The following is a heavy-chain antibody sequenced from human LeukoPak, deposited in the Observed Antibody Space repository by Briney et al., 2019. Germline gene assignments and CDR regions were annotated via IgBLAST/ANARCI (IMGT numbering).Heavy chain of an antibody. CDR2: ISGSGGST. CDR3: AKDRRGIAAAGYFDY. D-gene: IGHD6-13*01. J-gene: IGHJ4*02. Sequence: PGGSLRLSCAASGFSFNNYAMVWVRQTPGKGLEWVSAISGSGGSTYYADSVKGRFTVSRDNSKNTLYLQMNSLRAEDTAVYYCAKDRRGIAAAGYFDYWGQGTLVTVSS. CDR1: GFSFNNYA. V-gene: IGHV3-23*01.